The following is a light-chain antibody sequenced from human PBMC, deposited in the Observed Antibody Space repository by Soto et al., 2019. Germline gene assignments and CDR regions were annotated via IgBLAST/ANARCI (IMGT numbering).Light chain of an antibody. CDR3: QTWGTVV. CDR1: SGHSSYA. J-gene: IGLJ2*01. CDR2: LNSDGSH. Sequence: QLVLTQSPSASASLGASVKLTCTLSSGHSSYAIAWHQQQPEKGPRYLMKLNSDGSHSKGDGIPDRFSGSSSVAERYLTISSLQSEDEADYYCQTWGTVVFGGGTKLTVL. V-gene: IGLV4-69*01.